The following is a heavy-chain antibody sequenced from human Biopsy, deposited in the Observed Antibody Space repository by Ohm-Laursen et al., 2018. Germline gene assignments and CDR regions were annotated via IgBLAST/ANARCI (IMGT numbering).Heavy chain of an antibody. V-gene: IGHV3-53*01. CDR1: GFTVSTTY. Sequence: GSLRLSRAASGFTVSTTYMSWVRQAPGKGLEWVSIIYLDGNTYYTDSVKGRFTISRDNSKNALYLQMNSLRPADTAKYYCVRGRAYWGQGTLVTVSS. CDR3: VRGRAY. J-gene: IGHJ4*02. CDR2: IYLDGNT.